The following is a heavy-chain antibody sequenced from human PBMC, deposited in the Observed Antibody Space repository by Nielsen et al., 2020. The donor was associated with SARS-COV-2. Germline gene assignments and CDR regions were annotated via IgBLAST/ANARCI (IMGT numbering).Heavy chain of an antibody. V-gene: IGHV4-59*12. CDR1: GGSISSYY. J-gene: IGHJ4*02. D-gene: IGHD5-12*01. CDR2: IYYSGST. CDR3: ARGHIVATIGGGAYFDY. Sequence: SETLSLTCTVSGGSISSYYWSWIRQPPGKGLEWIGYIYYSGSTNYNPSLKSRVTISVDKSKNQFSLKLSSVTAADTAVYYCARGHIVATIGGGAYFDYWGQGTLVTVSS.